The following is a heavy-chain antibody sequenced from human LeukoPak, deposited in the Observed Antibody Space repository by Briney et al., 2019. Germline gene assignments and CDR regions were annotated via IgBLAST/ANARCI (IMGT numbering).Heavy chain of an antibody. Sequence: SETLSLTCAVFGGSFSGFYRSWIRQPPGKGLEWIGEINHSGSTNYNPSLKSRVTISEDTSKNQFSLRVTSVTAADTAVYYCARGTMMVGPWGQGTLVTVSS. CDR1: GGSFSGFY. D-gene: IGHD3-22*01. CDR2: INHSGST. J-gene: IGHJ5*02. CDR3: ARGTMMVGP. V-gene: IGHV4-34*01.